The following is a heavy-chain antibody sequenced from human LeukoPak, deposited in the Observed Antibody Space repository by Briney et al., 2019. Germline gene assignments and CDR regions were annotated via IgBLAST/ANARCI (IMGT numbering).Heavy chain of an antibody. CDR3: AKDGAILWTQKYFDY. Sequence: PGGSLRLSCAASGFTFSSYAMTWVRQAPGKGLEWVSSISASAGSTYYADSVKGRFTISRDNSKGTLYLQMNSLRADDTAIYVCAKDGAILWTQKYFDYWGQGTLVTVSS. V-gene: IGHV3-23*01. J-gene: IGHJ4*02. D-gene: IGHD2-21*01. CDR2: ISASAGST. CDR1: GFTFSSYA.